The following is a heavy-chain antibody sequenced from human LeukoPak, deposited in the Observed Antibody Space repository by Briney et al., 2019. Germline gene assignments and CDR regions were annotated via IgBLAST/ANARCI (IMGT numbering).Heavy chain of an antibody. Sequence: PSETLSLTCTVSGGSISSTNSYWGWIRQPPGKGLEWIGTIYYSRSTYYNPSLRSRVTISVDTSKKQFSLKLSSVTAADTAVYYCARPGAWGSLDYWGQGTRVTVSS. CDR3: ARPGAWGSLDY. CDR2: IYYSRST. J-gene: IGHJ4*02. CDR1: GGSISSTNSY. D-gene: IGHD3-10*01. V-gene: IGHV4-39*01.